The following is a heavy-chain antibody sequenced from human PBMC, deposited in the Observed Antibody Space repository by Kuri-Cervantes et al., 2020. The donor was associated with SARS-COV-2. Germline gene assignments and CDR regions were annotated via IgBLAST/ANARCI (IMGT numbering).Heavy chain of an antibody. D-gene: IGHD2/OR15-2a*01. CDR3: ASFSSVESGRDDY. J-gene: IGHJ4*02. CDR2: IYYSGST. CDR1: GGSISSGGYY. V-gene: IGHV4-31*02. Sequence: SCSVSGGSISSGGYYWSWIRQHPGKGLEWIGYIYYSGSTYYNPSLKSRVTISVDTSKNQFSLKLSSVTAADTAVYYCASFSSVESGRDDYWGQGTLVTVSS.